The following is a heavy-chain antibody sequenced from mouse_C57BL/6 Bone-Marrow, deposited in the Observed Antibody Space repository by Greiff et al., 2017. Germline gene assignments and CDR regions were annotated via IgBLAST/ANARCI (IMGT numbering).Heavy chain of an antibody. D-gene: IGHD3-1*01. CDR2: IYPRSGNT. Sequence: VQLQQSGAELARPGASVKLSCKASGYTFTSYGISWVKQRTGQGLEWIGEIYPRSGNTYYNEKFKGKATLNADKSTSTAYMELRSLTSEDSAVYFCARGLGDYWGQGTSVTVSS. J-gene: IGHJ4*01. V-gene: IGHV1-81*01. CDR3: ARGLGDY. CDR1: GYTFTSYG.